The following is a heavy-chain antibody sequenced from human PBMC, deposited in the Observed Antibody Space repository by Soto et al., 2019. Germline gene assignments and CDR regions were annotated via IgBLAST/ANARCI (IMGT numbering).Heavy chain of an antibody. CDR3: ARWDYGVYARFDY. CDR1: GYTFTSHD. V-gene: IGHV1-8*01. CDR2: MNPNSGNT. D-gene: IGHD4-17*01. Sequence: QVQLVQSGTEVKKPGASVKVSCKASGYTFTSHDINWVRQATGQGLEWMGWMNPNSGNTGYAQKCQGRGTMTRNTSISTADMELSSLRSEDTAVYYCARWDYGVYARFDYWGQGTLVTVSS. J-gene: IGHJ4*02.